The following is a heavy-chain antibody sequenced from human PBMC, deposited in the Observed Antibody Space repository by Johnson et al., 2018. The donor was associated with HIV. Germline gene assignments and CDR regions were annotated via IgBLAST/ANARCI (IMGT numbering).Heavy chain of an antibody. CDR2: INWTGGSP. D-gene: IGHD3-16*01. V-gene: IGHV3-20*04. CDR1: GFTFDDYG. J-gene: IGHJ3*02. CDR3: AKPPSMGADAFDI. Sequence: VQLVESGGGVVRPGGSLRLSCAASGFTFDDYGMSWVRQAPGKGLEWVSGINWTGGSPGYADAVKGRFTISRDNSNKTVYLQMNSLGPEDTAVYYCAKPPSMGADAFDIWGQGTMVTVSS.